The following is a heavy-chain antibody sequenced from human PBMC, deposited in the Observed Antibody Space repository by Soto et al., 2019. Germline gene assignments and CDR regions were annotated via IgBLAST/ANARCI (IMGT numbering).Heavy chain of an antibody. V-gene: IGHV4-31*03. Sequence: QVQLQESGPGLMKPSQTLSLTSTVSGGSISSGYYYWSWLRQHPGKGLELIGYIYYSGSTYYNPSLRSRVTISVDTSKNQFSLKLSSVTAADTAVYSCARVQSSSVDFDIWGQGTMVTVSS. CDR3: ARVQSSSVDFDI. D-gene: IGHD6-6*01. CDR2: IYYSGST. J-gene: IGHJ3*02. CDR1: GGSISSGYYY.